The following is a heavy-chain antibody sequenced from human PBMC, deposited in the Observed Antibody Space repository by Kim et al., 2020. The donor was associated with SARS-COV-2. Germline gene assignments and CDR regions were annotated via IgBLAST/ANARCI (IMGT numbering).Heavy chain of an antibody. CDR1: GFSFNTYS. J-gene: IGHJ6*02. V-gene: IGHV3-48*02. CDR2: ISSRSTTI. CDR3: ARDGAAAAYYGMDV. D-gene: IGHD6-13*01. Sequence: GGSLRLSCAASGFSFNTYSMFWVRQAPGKGLEWVSYISSRSTTIYYADSVKGRFTIPRDNAKNSLYLQMISLGDEDTAVYYCARDGAAAAYYGMDVWGQG.